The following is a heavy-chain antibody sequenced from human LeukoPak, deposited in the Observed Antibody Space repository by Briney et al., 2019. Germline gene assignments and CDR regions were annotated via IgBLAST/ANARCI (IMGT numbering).Heavy chain of an antibody. CDR2: ISYDGSNK. J-gene: IGHJ5*02. CDR1: GFTFSSYA. D-gene: IGHD6-13*01. CDR3: ARDRRPIAAAGTGHNWFDP. Sequence: GGSLRLSCAASGFTFSSYAMHWVRQAPGKGLEWVAVISYDGSNKYYADSVKGRFTISRDNSKNTLYLQMNSLRAEDTAVYYCARDRRPIAAAGTGHNWFDPWGQGTLVTVSS. V-gene: IGHV3-30-3*01.